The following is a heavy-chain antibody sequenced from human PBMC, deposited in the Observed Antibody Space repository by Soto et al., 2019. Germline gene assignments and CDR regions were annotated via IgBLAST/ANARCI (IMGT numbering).Heavy chain of an antibody. CDR3: ARGGSYYLDL. CDR1: GFTFSTSW. CDR2: MNSDGTTI. V-gene: IGHV3-74*01. J-gene: IGHJ5*02. Sequence: EVQLVESGGGLLQPGGSLRLSCAASGFTFSTSWMHWVRQGPGEGPVWVSRMNSDGTTINYADSVKGRFSMSRDNAKNTLYLQMNSLRAEDTAVYYCARGGSYYLDLWGQGTLLTVSA. D-gene: IGHD3-10*01.